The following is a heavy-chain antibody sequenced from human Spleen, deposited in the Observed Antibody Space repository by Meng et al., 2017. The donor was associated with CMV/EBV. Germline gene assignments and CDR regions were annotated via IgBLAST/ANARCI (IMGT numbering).Heavy chain of an antibody. CDR3: ARGSRSGVVGTTFDY. V-gene: IGHV3-33*01. D-gene: IGHD5-12*01. CDR2: IWYDGSNK. J-gene: IGHJ4*02. Sequence: GFSFSSYGMHWVRQAPGKGLEWVAVIWYDGSNKYYADSVKGRFTLSRDNSRNTLYLQMNSLRDEDTAVYHCARGSRSGVVGTTFDYWGQGTLVTVSS. CDR1: GFSFSSYG.